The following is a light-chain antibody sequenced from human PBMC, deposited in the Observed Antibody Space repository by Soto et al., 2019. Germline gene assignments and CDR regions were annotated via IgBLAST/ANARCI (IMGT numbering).Light chain of an antibody. Sequence: VLSQSPGALSLSQGERATLSWRASQSIDRDLAWYVQKPGQAPRRVMYGASTWGTGVPPRFTGSGSGTDFTLTISSLEPEDFAVYYCQQRSNWPLTFGGGTKV. CDR1: QSIDRD. V-gene: IGKV3-11*01. J-gene: IGKJ4*01. CDR3: QQRSNWPLT. CDR2: GAS.